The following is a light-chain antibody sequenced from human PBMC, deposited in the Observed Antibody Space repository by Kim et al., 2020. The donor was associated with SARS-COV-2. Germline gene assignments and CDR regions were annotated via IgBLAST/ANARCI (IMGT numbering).Light chain of an antibody. J-gene: IGKJ1*01. Sequence: ASTGERVTITCRASQDIGSYIAWYQQKPGQAPSLLIYTASSLQSGVPSRFSGRGSGTDFTLTISCLQSEDYASYYCQQYYSDPRTFGQGTKVDIK. CDR1: QDIGSY. CDR3: QQYYSDPRT. V-gene: IGKV1-8*01. CDR2: TAS.